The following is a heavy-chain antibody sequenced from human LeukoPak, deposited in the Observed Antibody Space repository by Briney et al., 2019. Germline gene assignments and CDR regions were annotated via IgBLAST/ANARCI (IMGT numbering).Heavy chain of an antibody. CDR3: ATLRLGELWLRPYGY. Sequence: GGSLRLSCAASGFTFSSYSVTWVRQAPGEGLQWVSYISSDGATTYYADSVKGRFTISRDNSKNTLYLQMNSLRAEDTAVYYCATLRLGELWLRPYGYWGQGTLVTVSS. CDR1: GFTFSSYS. V-gene: IGHV3-23*01. D-gene: IGHD3-16*01. J-gene: IGHJ4*02. CDR2: ISSDGATT.